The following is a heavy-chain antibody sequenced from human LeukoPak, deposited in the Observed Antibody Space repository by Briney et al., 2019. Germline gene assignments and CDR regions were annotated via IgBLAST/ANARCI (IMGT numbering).Heavy chain of an antibody. J-gene: IGHJ5*02. CDR2: INHSGST. D-gene: IGHD3-10*01. CDR1: GGSISSYY. Sequence: SETLSLTCTVSGGSISSYYWSWIRQPPGKGLEWIGEINHSGSTNYNPSLKSRVTISVDTSKNQFSLKLSSVTAADTAVYYCLRRSSDGSGRNWFDPWGQGTLVTVSS. CDR3: LRRSSDGSGRNWFDP. V-gene: IGHV4-34*01.